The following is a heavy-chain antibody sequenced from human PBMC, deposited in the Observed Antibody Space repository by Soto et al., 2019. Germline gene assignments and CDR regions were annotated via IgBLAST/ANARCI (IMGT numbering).Heavy chain of an antibody. D-gene: IGHD2-2*01. V-gene: IGHV3-21*01. Sequence: EVQLMESGGGLVKPGGSLRLSCAASGVGFSTYGMNWVRQAPGKGPGWVSSMGSSGRNIYYADSGEGRFPTSRDNAKNSLYLQMNRLRVEDTALYFCARDESAGSSTSNWGQGTLVTVSS. J-gene: IGHJ4*02. CDR2: MGSSGRNI. CDR1: GVGFSTYG. CDR3: ARDESAGSSTSN.